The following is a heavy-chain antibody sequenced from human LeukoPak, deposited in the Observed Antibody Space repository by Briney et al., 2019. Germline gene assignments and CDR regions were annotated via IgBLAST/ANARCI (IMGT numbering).Heavy chain of an antibody. CDR2: INHSGST. Sequence: SETLSLTCAVYGGSFSGYYWSWIRQPPGKGLEWIGEINHSGSTNYNPPLKSRVTISVDTSKNQFSLKLSSVTAADTAVYYCARGGLSAYCDFWSGYYMGFDYWGQGTLVTVSS. CDR1: GGSFSGYY. CDR3: ARGGLSAYCDFWSGYYMGFDY. D-gene: IGHD3-3*01. V-gene: IGHV4-34*01. J-gene: IGHJ4*02.